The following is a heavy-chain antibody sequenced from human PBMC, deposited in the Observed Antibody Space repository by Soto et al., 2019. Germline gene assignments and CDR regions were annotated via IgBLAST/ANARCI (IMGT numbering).Heavy chain of an antibody. D-gene: IGHD5-18*01. V-gene: IGHV5-51*01. CDR3: ARQPGYSYVSARHA. J-gene: IGHJ4*02. CDR1: GYSFTSYW. Sequence: PVESLKSSCNGSGYSFTSYWIGWVRQMPGKGLEWMGIIYPGDSDTRYSPSFQGQVTISADKSISTAYLQWSSLKASDTAMYYCARQPGYSYVSARHAWGQGTLVTVSS. CDR2: IYPGDSDT.